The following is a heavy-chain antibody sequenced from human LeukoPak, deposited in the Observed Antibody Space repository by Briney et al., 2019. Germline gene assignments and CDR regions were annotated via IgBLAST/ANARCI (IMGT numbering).Heavy chain of an antibody. V-gene: IGHV4-59*01. Sequence: SETLSLTCTVSGDSSNYYYWSWIRQSPGKGLEWIGYVYYNGSAKYNPSLKSRVTISVDVSRNQFSLKVSSVTAADTAIYYCARKGGHFDYWGPGTLVTVSS. CDR3: ARKGGHFDY. J-gene: IGHJ4*02. D-gene: IGHD2-15*01. CDR1: GDSSNYYY. CDR2: VYYNGSA.